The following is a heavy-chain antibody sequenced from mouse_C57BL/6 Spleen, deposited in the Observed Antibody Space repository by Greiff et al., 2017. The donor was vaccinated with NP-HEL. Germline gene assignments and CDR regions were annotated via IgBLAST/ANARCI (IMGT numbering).Heavy chain of an antibody. Sequence: EVQLQQSGPELVKPGASVKISCKASGYTFTDYYMNWVKQSHGKSLEWIGDINPNNGGTSYNQKFKGKATLTVDKSSSTAYMELRSLTSEDSAVYYCAKGGYDYEGGYAMDYWGQGTSVTVSS. V-gene: IGHV1-26*01. CDR1: GYTFTDYY. J-gene: IGHJ4*01. CDR3: AKGGYDYEGGYAMDY. D-gene: IGHD2-4*01. CDR2: INPNNGGT.